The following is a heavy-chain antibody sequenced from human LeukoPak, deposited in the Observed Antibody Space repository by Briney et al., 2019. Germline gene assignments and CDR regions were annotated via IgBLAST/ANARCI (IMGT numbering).Heavy chain of an antibody. Sequence: QPGGSLRLSCAASGFTFSTYWMSWVRQAPGKGLEWVANIKQDGSEKYYVDSVKGRFTISRDNAKNSLFLQMNSLRAEDTAIYYCASGRGYSSWGQEPWSPSPQ. CDR1: GFTFSTYW. D-gene: IGHD5-18*01. V-gene: IGHV3-7*01. J-gene: IGHJ5*01. CDR2: IKQDGSEK. CDR3: ASGRGYSS.